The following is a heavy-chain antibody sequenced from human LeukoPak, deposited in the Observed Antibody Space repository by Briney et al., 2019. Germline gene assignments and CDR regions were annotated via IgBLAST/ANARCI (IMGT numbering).Heavy chain of an antibody. D-gene: IGHD3-10*01. CDR1: GFTVSSTY. CDR3: VKGDVWLTFDV. J-gene: IGHJ3*01. V-gene: IGHV3-66*01. CDR2: IYNSGSA. Sequence: PGGSLRLSCAVSGFTVSSTYMSWVRQAPGKGPEWVSTIYNSGSANYADSVKGRFTISRDKSKNTLSLQMNSLRADDTAVYYCVKGDVWLTFDVWGQGTMVTASS.